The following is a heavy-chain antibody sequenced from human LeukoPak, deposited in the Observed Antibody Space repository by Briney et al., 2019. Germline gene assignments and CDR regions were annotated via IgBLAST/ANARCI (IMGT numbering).Heavy chain of an antibody. CDR1: GFTFSTFG. J-gene: IGHJ1*01. CDR2: IYSGGST. Sequence: SGGSLRLSCSGSGFTFSTFGMHWVRQAPGKGLEWVSVIYSGGSTYYADSVKGRFTISRDNSKNTLYLQMNSLRAEDTAVYYCARASPGEYFQYWGQGTLVTVSS. V-gene: IGHV3-53*01. CDR3: ARASPGEYFQY. D-gene: IGHD1-14*01.